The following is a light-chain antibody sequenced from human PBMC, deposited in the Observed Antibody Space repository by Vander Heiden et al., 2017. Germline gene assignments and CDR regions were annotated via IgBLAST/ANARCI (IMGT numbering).Light chain of an antibody. CDR3: QQHNNSAPLT. J-gene: IGKJ4*01. CDR2: GAS. V-gene: IGKV3-15*01. Sequence: EIVITQSPATLSVSPGDRPTLPCRASQCVSSDLAWYQQKPGRAPRQLIYGASTRGTGIPARCSGSGSGAKVTLTISSRQSEDFAVYYCQQHNNSAPLTFGGGTKVEIK. CDR1: QCVSSD.